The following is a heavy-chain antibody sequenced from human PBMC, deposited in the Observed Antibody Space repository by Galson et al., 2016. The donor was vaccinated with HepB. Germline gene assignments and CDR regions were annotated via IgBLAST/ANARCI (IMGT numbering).Heavy chain of an antibody. Sequence: SLRLSCAASGFTVSSNYMSWVRQAPGKGLEWVSVIYRGGSTYYADAVEGRFTISRDNSKNTLFLQMNSLRAEDTAVYYCARLRGVPAAHNWFDPWGQGTLVSVSS. CDR3: ARLRGVPAAHNWFDP. D-gene: IGHD2-2*01. CDR1: GFTVSSNY. J-gene: IGHJ5*02. CDR2: IYRGGST. V-gene: IGHV3-53*01.